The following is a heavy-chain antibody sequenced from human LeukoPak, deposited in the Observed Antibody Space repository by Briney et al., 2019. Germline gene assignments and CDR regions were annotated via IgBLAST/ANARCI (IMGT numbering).Heavy chain of an antibody. Sequence: SETLSLTCTVSGGSISSYHWSWIRQPPGKGLECIGFIYYSGSTNYNPSLKSRVTISVDTSKNQFSLKLSSVTAADTAVYYCARGRGDYYPLFDWFDPWGQGTLVTVSS. CDR2: IYYSGST. J-gene: IGHJ5*02. CDR1: GGSISSYH. CDR3: ARGRGDYYPLFDWFDP. V-gene: IGHV4-59*01. D-gene: IGHD4-17*01.